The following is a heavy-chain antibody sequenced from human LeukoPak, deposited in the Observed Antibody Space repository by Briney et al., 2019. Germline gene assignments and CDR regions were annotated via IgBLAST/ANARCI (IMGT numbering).Heavy chain of an antibody. CDR2: IYYSGST. V-gene: IGHV4-59*11. Sequence: SGTLSLTCTVSGGSISSHYWSWIRQPPGKGLEWIGYIYYSGSTNYNPSLKSRVTISVDTSKNQFSLKLSSVTAADTAVYYCPGLFGVGATKDDYWGQGTLVTVSS. J-gene: IGHJ4*02. CDR1: GGSISSHY. CDR3: PGLFGVGATKDDY. D-gene: IGHD1-26*01.